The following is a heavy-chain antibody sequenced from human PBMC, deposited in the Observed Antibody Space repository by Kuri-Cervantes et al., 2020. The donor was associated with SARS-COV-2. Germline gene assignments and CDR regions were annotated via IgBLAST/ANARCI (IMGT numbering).Heavy chain of an antibody. CDR1: GFTFRRNE. Sequence: GESLKISCSASGFTFRRNEMHWVRQAPGKGLQYVSGINIYGDTTYSADSVKGRFSISRDNTRNLVYLQMSSLRPDDTAIYYCVEDYDNTGFYPQLNYWGQGTVVTVSS. J-gene: IGHJ4*02. CDR3: VEDYDNTGFYPQLNY. CDR2: INIYGDTT. D-gene: IGHD3-22*01. V-gene: IGHV3-64D*08.